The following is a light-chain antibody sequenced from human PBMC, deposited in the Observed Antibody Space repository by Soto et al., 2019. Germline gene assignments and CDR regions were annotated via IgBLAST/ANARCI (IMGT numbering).Light chain of an antibody. Sequence: QSVLIQPPSASGTPGQSVTMSCSGSSSNIGSKYVYWYQQLPGTAPKLLIYSNNQRPSGVPDRFSGSKSGTSASLAISGLRSDDEAYYYCASWADNLGGPALGGGTKLTVL. V-gene: IGLV1-47*01. CDR1: SSNIGSKY. CDR3: ASWADNLGGPA. J-gene: IGLJ2*01. CDR2: SNN.